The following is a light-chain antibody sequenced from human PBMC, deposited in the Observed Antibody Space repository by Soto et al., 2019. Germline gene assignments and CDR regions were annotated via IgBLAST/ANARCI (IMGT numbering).Light chain of an antibody. Sequence: DIQMTQSPSSLSASVGDRVTIICRASQNINSYLAWFQQKPGKAHKSLIYDATSLQSGVPSRFSGSGSGKDFSLTISRLQPEDAATYYCQQYERYNPSFGGGTTLEI. CDR2: DAT. CDR3: QQYERYNPS. V-gene: IGKV1-16*01. J-gene: IGKJ4*01. CDR1: QNINSY.